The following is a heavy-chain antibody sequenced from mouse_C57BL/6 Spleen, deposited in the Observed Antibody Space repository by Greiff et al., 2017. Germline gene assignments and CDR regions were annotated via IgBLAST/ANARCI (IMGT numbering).Heavy chain of an antibody. D-gene: IGHD1-1*01. CDR1: GYTFTSYW. J-gene: IGHJ2*01. Sequence: VQLQQPGAELVMPGASVKLSCKASGYTFTSYWMHWVKQRPGQGLEWIGEIDPSDSYTNYNQKFKGKSTLTVDKSSSTAYMQLSSLTSEDAAVYYCARGGGYGSRNYFDYWGQGTTLTVSS. CDR2: IDPSDSYT. CDR3: ARGGGYGSRNYFDY. V-gene: IGHV1-69*01.